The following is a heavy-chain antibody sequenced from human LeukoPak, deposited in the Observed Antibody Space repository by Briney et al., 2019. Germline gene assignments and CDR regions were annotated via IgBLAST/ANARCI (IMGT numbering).Heavy chain of an antibody. J-gene: IGHJ5*02. Sequence: SETLSLTCTVSGGFISSYYWSWIRQPPGKGLEWIGYIYYSGSTNYNPSLKSRVTISVDTSKNQFSLKLSSVTAADTAVYYCARAPTSIIAAAGRLKNWFDPWGQGTLVTVSS. CDR2: IYYSGST. D-gene: IGHD6-13*01. V-gene: IGHV4-59*01. CDR1: GGFISSYY. CDR3: ARAPTSIIAAAGRLKNWFDP.